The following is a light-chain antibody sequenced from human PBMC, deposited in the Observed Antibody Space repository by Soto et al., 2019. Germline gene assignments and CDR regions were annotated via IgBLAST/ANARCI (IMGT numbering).Light chain of an antibody. CDR3: QQSYSTPPIT. Sequence: DIHMTQSPSSLSASVGDTVTISCRASQNIDMYLNWYQQKPGKAPRVLISGASSLQSGVPSRFSGSGSGTDFTLTISSLQPEDFATYYCQQSYSTPPITFGQGTRLEIK. CDR2: GAS. J-gene: IGKJ5*01. CDR1: QNIDMY. V-gene: IGKV1-39*01.